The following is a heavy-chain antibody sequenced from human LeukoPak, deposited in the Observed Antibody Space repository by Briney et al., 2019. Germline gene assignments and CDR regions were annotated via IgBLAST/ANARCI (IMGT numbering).Heavy chain of an antibody. CDR1: GFTFTTYW. V-gene: IGHV3-33*08. CDR3: ASGDELSY. J-gene: IGHJ4*02. Sequence: GGSLTLSCAASGFTFTTYWMSWIRQAPGKGLEWVAVIWYDGSNKYYADSVKGRFTISRDNSKNTLYLQMNSLRAEDTAVYYCASGDELSYWGQGTLVTVSS. D-gene: IGHD5-24*01. CDR2: IWYDGSNK.